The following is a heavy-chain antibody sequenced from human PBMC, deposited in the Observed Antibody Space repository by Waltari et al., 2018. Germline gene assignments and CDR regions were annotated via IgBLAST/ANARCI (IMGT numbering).Heavy chain of an antibody. V-gene: IGHV4-59*01. CDR3: ARDRGYQDY. Sequence: QVQLQESGPGLVKPSETLSLTCTVSGGSISSYYWSWIRQPPGKGLEWVGYIYSSGSTNYHPSLQSRVIISVDTSKNQFSLKVRSMTAADTAVYYCARDRGYQDYWGQGTLVTVSS. J-gene: IGHJ4*02. CDR1: GGSISSYY. CDR2: IYSSGST. D-gene: IGHD3-10*01.